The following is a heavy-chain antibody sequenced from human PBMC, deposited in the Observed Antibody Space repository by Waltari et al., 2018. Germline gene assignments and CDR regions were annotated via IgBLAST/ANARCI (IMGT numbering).Heavy chain of an antibody. CDR2: IYYSGST. Sequence: QLQLQESDPGVVKPSETLSLTCTVPGGSISSSSYYWGWMRQPPGKGLEWIGSIYYSGSTYYHPSLKSRVTISVDTSKNQFSLKLSSVTAADTAVYYCARARGIAVAGGENFDYWGQGTLVTVSS. V-gene: IGHV4-39*07. CDR3: ARARGIAVAGGENFDY. CDR1: GGSISSSSYY. D-gene: IGHD6-19*01. J-gene: IGHJ4*02.